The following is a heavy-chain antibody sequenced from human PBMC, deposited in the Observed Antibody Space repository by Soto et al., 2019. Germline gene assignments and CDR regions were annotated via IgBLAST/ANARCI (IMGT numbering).Heavy chain of an antibody. J-gene: IGHJ4*02. CDR2: MNPNSGNT. CDR1: GYTFTSYD. V-gene: IGHV1-8*01. D-gene: IGHD4-17*01. Sequence: QVQLVQSGAEVKKPGASVKVSCKASGYTFTSYDINWVRQATGQGLEWMGWMNPNSGNTGYAQKFQGRVTMTRNTSKSTAYMELSSLRSEDTAVDYCARHRSRYGGNLGYWGQGTLVTVSS. CDR3: ARHRSRYGGNLGY.